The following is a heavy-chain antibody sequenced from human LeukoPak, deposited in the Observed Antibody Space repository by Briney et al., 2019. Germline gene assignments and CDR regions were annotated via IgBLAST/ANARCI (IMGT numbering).Heavy chain of an antibody. J-gene: IGHJ6*03. D-gene: IGHD3-10*01. V-gene: IGHV4-4*07. CDR1: GGSISSYY. CDR2: IYTSGST. CDR3: ARAGRMHYYGSGSYYYYYMDV. Sequence: SETLSLTCTVSGGSISSYYWSWIRQPAGKGLEWIGRIYTSGSTNYNPSLKSRVTISVDTSKNQFSLKLSSVTAADTAVYYCARAGRMHYYGSGSYYYYYMDVWGKGTTVTVSS.